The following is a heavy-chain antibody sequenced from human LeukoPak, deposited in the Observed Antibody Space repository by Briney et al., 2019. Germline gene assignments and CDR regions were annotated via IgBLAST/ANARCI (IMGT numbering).Heavy chain of an antibody. Sequence: PSETLSLTCTVSGESINPYYWNWIRQSAGKGLEWIGHIYKSGTTNFNPSLTSRVTVSLDTSRNQFSLKLRSVTAADTAVYFCARSFLDYMDVWGKGTTVTVSS. CDR1: GESINPYY. CDR2: IYKSGTT. J-gene: IGHJ6*03. CDR3: ARSFLDYMDV. D-gene: IGHD2/OR15-2a*01. V-gene: IGHV4-4*07.